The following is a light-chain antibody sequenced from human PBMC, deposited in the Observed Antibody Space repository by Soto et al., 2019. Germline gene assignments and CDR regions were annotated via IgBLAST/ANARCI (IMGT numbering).Light chain of an antibody. CDR2: DVR. J-gene: IGLJ1*01. CDR3: SSYTTISTYV. CDR1: SSDVGGYNY. Sequence: XSALTQPASVSGSPGQSITISCTGTSSDVGGYNYVSWYQQHPGKAPKLMIYDVRNRPSGASNRFSGSKSVNTASLTISGLQAEDEADYYCSSYTTISTYVFGTGNKVTVL. V-gene: IGLV2-14*01.